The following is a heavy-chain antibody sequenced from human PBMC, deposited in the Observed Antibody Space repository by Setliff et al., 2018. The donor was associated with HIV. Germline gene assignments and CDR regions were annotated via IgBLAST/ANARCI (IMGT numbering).Heavy chain of an antibody. D-gene: IGHD2-2*01. V-gene: IGHV4-4*08. CDR1: GGSISSYY. Sequence: SETLSLTCTVSGGSISSYYWSWIRQPPGKGLVWMGYIYTSGSINYNPSLKSRVTISVDTSTNQFSLKLSSVTAADTAVYYCVRAGYCSSASCYFSGWFDPWGQGTLVTVSS. CDR3: VRAGYCSSASCYFSGWFDP. J-gene: IGHJ5*02. CDR2: IYTSGSI.